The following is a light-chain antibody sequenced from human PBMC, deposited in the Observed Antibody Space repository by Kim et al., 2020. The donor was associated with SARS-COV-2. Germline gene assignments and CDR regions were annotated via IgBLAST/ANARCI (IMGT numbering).Light chain of an antibody. CDR1: RSDVVANNL. CDR2: DVD. V-gene: IGLV2-14*04. CDR3: SSFRSGNTLL. J-gene: IGLJ3*02. Sequence: GQSITVSCTGTRSDVVANNLVSWYQQHPGEAPKVIIYDVDNRPSGVSNRFSGSKSGNTASLTISEVQAEDEADYYCSSFRSGNTLLFGGGTQLTVL.